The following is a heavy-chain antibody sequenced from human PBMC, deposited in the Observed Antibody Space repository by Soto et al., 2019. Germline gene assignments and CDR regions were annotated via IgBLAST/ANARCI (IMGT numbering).Heavy chain of an antibody. CDR1: EFTFSNYW. CDR3: ARDTGFCTGGACRWFDP. J-gene: IGHJ5*02. CDR2: IKQDGSEK. V-gene: IGHV3-7*03. D-gene: IGHD2-8*02. Sequence: GGSLRLSCVASEFTFSNYWMSWVRQAPGKGLEWVANIKQDGSEKYYADSVKGRFTISRDNAKNSLSLQMNSLRAEDTAMYFCARDTGFCTGGACRWFDPWGRGTTVIVSS.